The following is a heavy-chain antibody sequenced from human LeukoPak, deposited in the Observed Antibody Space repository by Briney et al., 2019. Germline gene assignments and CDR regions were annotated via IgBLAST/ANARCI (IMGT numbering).Heavy chain of an antibody. V-gene: IGHV3-48*03. J-gene: IGHJ5*02. D-gene: IGHD6-19*01. CDR1: GFTFSSYE. CDR2: ISTSGSTT. CDR3: ARKDSGNWFDP. Sequence: PGGSLRLSCVASGFTFSSYEMSWVRQAPGKGLECVSYISTSGSTTYYADSVKGRFTISRDNAKNSLYLQVNSLRAEDTAVYYCARKDSGNWFDPWGQGTLVTVSS.